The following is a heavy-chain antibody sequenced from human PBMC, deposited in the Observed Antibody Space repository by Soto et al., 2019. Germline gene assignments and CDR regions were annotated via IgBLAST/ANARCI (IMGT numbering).Heavy chain of an antibody. J-gene: IGHJ4*02. D-gene: IGHD5-12*01. CDR1: GGSISSYY. CDR2: IYYSGST. V-gene: IGHV4-59*01. CDR3: ARDLSGYNRGFDY. Sequence: SETLSLTCTVSGGSISSYYWSWIRQPPGKGLEWIGYIYYSGSTNYNPSLKSRVTISVDTSKNQFSLKLSSVTAADTAVYYCARDLSGYNRGFDYWGQGTLVTVSS.